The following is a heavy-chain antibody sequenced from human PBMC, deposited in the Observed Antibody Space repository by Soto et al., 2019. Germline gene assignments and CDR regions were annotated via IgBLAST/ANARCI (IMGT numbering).Heavy chain of an antibody. CDR2: IYPGDSDT. CDR3: ARLFDTSGWYDY. Sequence: PXESLKISCKGCGYSFTGYWIGWVRQMPGKGLERMGIIYPGDSDTRYSPSFQGQVTISADKSITTTYLQWSSLKASDTAIYYCARLFDTSGWYDYWGQGTLVTVSS. J-gene: IGHJ4*02. V-gene: IGHV5-51*01. D-gene: IGHD6-19*01. CDR1: GYSFTGYW.